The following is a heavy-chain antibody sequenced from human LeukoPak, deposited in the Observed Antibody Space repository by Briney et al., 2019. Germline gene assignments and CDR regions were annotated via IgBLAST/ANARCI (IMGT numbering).Heavy chain of an antibody. Sequence: QPGGSLRLSCAASGFTFSSYGMHWVRQAPGKGLEWVAVISYDGSNKYYADSVKGRFTISRDNSKITLYLQMNSLRAEDTAVYYCAKESVVTARDRYFDLWGRGTLVTVSS. CDR3: AKESVVTARDRYFDL. CDR1: GFTFSSYG. D-gene: IGHD2-21*02. V-gene: IGHV3-30*18. CDR2: ISYDGSNK. J-gene: IGHJ2*01.